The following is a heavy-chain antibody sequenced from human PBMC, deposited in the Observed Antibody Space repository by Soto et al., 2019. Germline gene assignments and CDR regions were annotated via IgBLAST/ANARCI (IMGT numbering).Heavy chain of an antibody. D-gene: IGHD1-7*01. CDR1: GGTLSTYA. Sequence: QVQLVQSGAEVKTPGSSVKFSCKASGGTLSTYAFHWVRQAPGQGLEWMGGRIPIFGGANYAQRFQGRVTITADEATSTLYMELSSPRPEDSAIYFCARGRDWNFIGAAGPFDYWGQGPLVTASS. CDR3: ARGRDWNFIGAAGPFDY. CDR2: RIPIFGGA. V-gene: IGHV1-69*01. J-gene: IGHJ4*02.